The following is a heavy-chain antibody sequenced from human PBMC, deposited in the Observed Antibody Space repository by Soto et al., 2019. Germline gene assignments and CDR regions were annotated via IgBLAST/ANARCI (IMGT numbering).Heavy chain of an antibody. J-gene: IGHJ4*02. CDR1: GFTFSTFH. Sequence: QVQLVESGGGVVQPGRSLRLSCEASGFTFSTFHMHWVRQSPGKGLEWVAVISSDGSWNDYPDSVKGRFIISRDNSKNTLYLHMNSLRTEDSAVYYCAKERHSSGRAGVFDFWGQGTLVTVSS. D-gene: IGHD6-25*01. CDR3: AKERHSSGRAGVFDF. V-gene: IGHV3-30-3*01. CDR2: ISSDGSWN.